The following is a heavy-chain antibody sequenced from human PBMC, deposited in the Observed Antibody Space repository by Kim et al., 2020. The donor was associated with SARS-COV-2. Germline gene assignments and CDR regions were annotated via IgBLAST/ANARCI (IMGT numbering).Heavy chain of an antibody. CDR3: ARNSYYYDSSGYHYFDY. J-gene: IGHJ4*02. V-gene: IGHV1-18*01. Sequence: LQGRVTMTTDTSTSTAYMELRSLRSDDTAVYYCARNSYYYDSSGYHYFDYWGQGTLVTVSS. D-gene: IGHD3-22*01.